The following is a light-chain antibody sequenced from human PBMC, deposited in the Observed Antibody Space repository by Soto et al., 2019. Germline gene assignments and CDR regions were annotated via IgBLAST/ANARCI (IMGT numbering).Light chain of an antibody. Sequence: EIVLTQFPGALSLSPGERVTLSCRASQTVSNTYLAWYQQKSGQAPKFLIYGASNRATGIPDRFSGSGSGTVFTLTISRLEPEDFAVYYCQQYGALPPTFGGGTNVAIK. CDR2: GAS. V-gene: IGKV3-20*01. CDR3: QQYGALPPT. J-gene: IGKJ4*01. CDR1: QTVSNTY.